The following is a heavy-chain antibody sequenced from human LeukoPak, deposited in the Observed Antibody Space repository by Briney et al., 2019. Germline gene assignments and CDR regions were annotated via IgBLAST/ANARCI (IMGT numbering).Heavy chain of an antibody. Sequence: SETLSLTRTVSGGSIRSYYWSWIRQPPGKGLEWIGYIYYSGSTNYNPSLKSRVTISVDTSKNQFSLKLSSVTAADTAVYYCARASHQLLHFDYWGQGTLVTVSS. D-gene: IGHD2-2*01. CDR3: ARASHQLLHFDY. CDR1: GGSIRSYY. V-gene: IGHV4-59*01. J-gene: IGHJ4*02. CDR2: IYYSGST.